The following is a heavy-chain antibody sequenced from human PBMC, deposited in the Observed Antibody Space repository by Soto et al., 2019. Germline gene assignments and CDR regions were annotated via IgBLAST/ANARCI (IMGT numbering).Heavy chain of an antibody. Sequence: QVQLVESGGGVVQPGRSLRLSCAASGFTFSSYGMHWVRQAPGKGLEWVAVISYDGSNKYYADSVKGRFTISRDNSKNTLYLQMNSLRAEDTAVYYCAKEGDRRAGYNYSYYYGMDVWGQGTTVTVSS. D-gene: IGHD5-12*01. J-gene: IGHJ6*02. CDR2: ISYDGSNK. CDR3: AKEGDRRAGYNYSYYYGMDV. CDR1: GFTFSSYG. V-gene: IGHV3-30*18.